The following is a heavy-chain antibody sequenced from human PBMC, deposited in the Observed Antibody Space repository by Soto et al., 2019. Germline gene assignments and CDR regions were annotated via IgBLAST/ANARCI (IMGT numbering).Heavy chain of an antibody. CDR3: ARGRYGDY. J-gene: IGHJ4*02. V-gene: IGHV1-18*01. Sequence: QVHLVQSGAEVKKPGASVKVSCKASGYTFTSYGITWVRQAPGQGLEWMGWISAHNGNTDYAQKLQGRVIVTRDTYTSAVYTELRSLRYEDTAVYYCARGRYGDYWGQGALVTVSS. D-gene: IGHD1-1*01. CDR1: GYTFTSYG. CDR2: ISAHNGNT.